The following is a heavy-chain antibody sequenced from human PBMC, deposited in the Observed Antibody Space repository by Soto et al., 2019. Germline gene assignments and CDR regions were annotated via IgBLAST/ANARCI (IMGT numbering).Heavy chain of an antibody. V-gene: IGHV4-30-4*01. J-gene: IGHJ4*02. CDR1: GGSISSGDYY. Sequence: LSLTCTVSGGSISSGDYYWSWIRQPPGKGLEWIGYIYYSGSTYYNPSLKSRVTISVDTSKNQFSLKLSSVTAADTAVYYCARGLSDTAMVYYFDYWGQGTLVTVSS. CDR3: ARGLSDTAMVYYFDY. D-gene: IGHD5-18*01. CDR2: IYYSGST.